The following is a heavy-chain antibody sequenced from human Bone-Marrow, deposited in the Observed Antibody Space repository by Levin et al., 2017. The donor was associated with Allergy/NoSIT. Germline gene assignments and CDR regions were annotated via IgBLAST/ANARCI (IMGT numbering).Heavy chain of an antibody. CDR1: GGSISSGGSS. J-gene: IGHJ5*02. V-gene: IGHV4-30-2*01. CDR2: IFHTGST. D-gene: IGHD3-10*01. Sequence: RPSETLSLTCALSGGSISSGGSSWSWIRQPPGTGLEWIGYIFHTGSTYYNSSLKSRVTISVDRSKNQFSLKLTSVTAADTAVYYCARSFTMLRGGFDPWGQGILVTVSS. CDR3: ARSFTMLRGGFDP.